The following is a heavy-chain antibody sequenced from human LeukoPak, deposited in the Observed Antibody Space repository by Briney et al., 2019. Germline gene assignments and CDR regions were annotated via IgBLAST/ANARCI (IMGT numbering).Heavy chain of an antibody. D-gene: IGHD6-13*01. CDR3: ARHSSSWYFDY. Sequence: GGSLRLSCAASGFTFSSYEMNWVRQAPGKGLEWVSYISSSGSTIYYADSVKGRFTISRDNAKNSLYLQMNSLRAEDTAVYYCARHSSSWYFDYWGQGTLVTVSS. V-gene: IGHV3-48*03. CDR1: GFTFSSYE. J-gene: IGHJ4*02. CDR2: ISSSGSTI.